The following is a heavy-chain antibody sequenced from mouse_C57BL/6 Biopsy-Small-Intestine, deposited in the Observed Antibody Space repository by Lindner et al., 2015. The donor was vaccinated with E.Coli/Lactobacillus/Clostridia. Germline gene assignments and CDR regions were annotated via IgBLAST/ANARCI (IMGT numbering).Heavy chain of an antibody. Sequence: VQLQESGGGLVKPGGSLKLSCAASGFTFSDYGMHWVRQAPEKGLEWVAYISSGSNTIYYADIVKGRFTISRDNAKNTLYLQMSSLKSEDTAMYYCARPNWDYAMDYWGQGTSVTVSS. CDR1: GFTFSDYG. V-gene: IGHV5-17*03. CDR2: ISSGSNTI. J-gene: IGHJ4*01. D-gene: IGHD4-1*01. CDR3: ARPNWDYAMDY.